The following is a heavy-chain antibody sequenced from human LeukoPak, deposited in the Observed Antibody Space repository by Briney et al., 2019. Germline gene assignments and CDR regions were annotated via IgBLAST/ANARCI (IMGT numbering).Heavy chain of an antibody. Sequence: ASVKVSCKASGGSFSSYAISWVRQAPGQGLEWMGGIIPIFGTANYAQKFQGRVTITADESTSTAYMELSSLRSEDTAVYYCERNSGQLWDETYYYGMDVWGQGTTVTVSS. J-gene: IGHJ6*02. D-gene: IGHD5-18*01. V-gene: IGHV1-69*01. CDR3: ERNSGQLWDETYYYGMDV. CDR1: GGSFSSYA. CDR2: IIPIFGTA.